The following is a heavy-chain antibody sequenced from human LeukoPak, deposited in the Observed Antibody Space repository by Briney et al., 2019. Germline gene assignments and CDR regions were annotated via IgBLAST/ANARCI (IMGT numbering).Heavy chain of an antibody. CDR2: IIPIFGTA. CDR3: ARGVTAIGADAFDI. Sequence: ASVKVSCKASGGTFSSYAISWVRQAPGQGLEWMGRIIPIFGTANYAQKFQGRVTITTDESTSTAYMELSSLRSEDTAVYYCARGVTAIGADAFDIWGQGTMVTVSS. J-gene: IGHJ3*02. D-gene: IGHD2-21*02. V-gene: IGHV1-69*05. CDR1: GGTFSSYA.